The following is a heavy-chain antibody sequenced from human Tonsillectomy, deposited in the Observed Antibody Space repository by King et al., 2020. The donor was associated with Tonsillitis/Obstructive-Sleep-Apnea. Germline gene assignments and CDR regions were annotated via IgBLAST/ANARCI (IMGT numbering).Heavy chain of an antibody. J-gene: IGHJ4*02. CDR3: TTDGVTYCSGGSCYSSGDY. CDR2: IKSKTDGGTT. Sequence: VQLVESGGGLVKPGGSLRLSCAASGLTFSNAWMSWVRQAPGKGLEWVGRIKSKTDGGTTDYAAPVKGRFTISRDDSKNTLYLQMNSLKTEDTAVYYCTTDGVTYCSGGSCYSSGDYWGQGTLVTVSS. V-gene: IGHV3-15*01. CDR1: GLTFSNAW. D-gene: IGHD2-15*01.